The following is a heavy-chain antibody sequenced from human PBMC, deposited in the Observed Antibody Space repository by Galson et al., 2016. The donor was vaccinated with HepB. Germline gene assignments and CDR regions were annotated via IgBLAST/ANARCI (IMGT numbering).Heavy chain of an antibody. J-gene: IGHJ4*02. Sequence: SLRLSCAASRFTFNSFAMHWVRQAPGKGLEWVAAIWYDGSAKYYAESVKGRFTISRDNSKNTLFLQMNSLTADDTSVYYCARGNVWGPHRFYFDYWGQGTLLTVSS. D-gene: IGHD3-16*01. CDR2: IWYDGSAK. CDR3: ARGNVWGPHRFYFDY. V-gene: IGHV3-33*01. CDR1: RFTFNSFA.